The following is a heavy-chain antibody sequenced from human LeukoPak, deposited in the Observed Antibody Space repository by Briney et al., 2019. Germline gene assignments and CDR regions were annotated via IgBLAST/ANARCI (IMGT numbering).Heavy chain of an antibody. V-gene: IGHV1-2*06. CDR1: GYTFTGYY. D-gene: IGHD5-12*01. CDR2: INPNSGGT. CDR3: ARAGLSLGYRTDY. J-gene: IGHJ4*02. Sequence: ASVKVSCKASGYTFTGYYMHWVRQAPGQGLEWMGRINPNSGGTNYAQKFQGRVTMTRDTSISIAYMELSRLKSDDTAVYYCARAGLSLGYRTDYWGQGTLVTVSS.